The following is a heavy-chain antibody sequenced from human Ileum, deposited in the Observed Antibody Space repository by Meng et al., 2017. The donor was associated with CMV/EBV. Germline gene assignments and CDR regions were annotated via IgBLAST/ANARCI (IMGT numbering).Heavy chain of an antibody. D-gene: IGHD6-13*01. CDR2: IIPILGIA. V-gene: IGHV1-69*10. J-gene: IGHJ5*02. CDR3: ARDRQGAAGTLIYNWFDP. CDR1: GTFSSYA. Sequence: GTFSSYAISWVRQAPGQGLEWMGGIIPILGIANYAQKFQGRVTITADKSTSTAYMELSSLRSEDTAVYYCARDRQGAAGTLIYNWFDPWGQGTLVTAPQ.